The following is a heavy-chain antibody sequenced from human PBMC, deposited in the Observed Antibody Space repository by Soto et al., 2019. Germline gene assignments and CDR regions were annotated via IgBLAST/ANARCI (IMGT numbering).Heavy chain of an antibody. CDR2: ISYDGSNK. CDR1: GFTFRNYG. D-gene: IGHD6-19*01. J-gene: IGHJ4*01. V-gene: IGHV3-30*18. Sequence: GGSLRLSCAASGFTFRNYGMHWVRQAPGKGLEWVAIISYDGSNKYYADSVKGRFTISRDNSKNTLYLQMNSLRDEDTAVYYCAKDNRWLEYFSDYSGHGTLVTVSS. CDR3: AKDNRWLEYFSDY.